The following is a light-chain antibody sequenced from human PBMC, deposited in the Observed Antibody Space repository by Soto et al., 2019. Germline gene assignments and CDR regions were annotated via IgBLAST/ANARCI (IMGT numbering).Light chain of an antibody. CDR3: QQRGD. J-gene: IGKJ4*01. CDR1: QTVSSF. Sequence: EIVLTQSPATLSLSPGERATLSCRASQTVSSFLAWYQQKPGQAPRLLIYDASNRAPGIAARFSGSGSGTDFTLTISSLEPEDFAVYYCQQRGDFGGGTRVEIK. CDR2: DAS. V-gene: IGKV3-11*01.